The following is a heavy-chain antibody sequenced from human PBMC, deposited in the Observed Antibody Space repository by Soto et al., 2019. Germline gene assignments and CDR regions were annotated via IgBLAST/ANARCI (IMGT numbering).Heavy chain of an antibody. CDR1: GFTFSSYW. J-gene: IGHJ6*02. CDR3: ARAPPGGASITIYGMDV. CDR2: INSGGSST. Sequence: XGSLGLSCAASGFTFSSYWMHGVRQAPGKGLVWVSRINSGGSSTSYADSVKGRFTISRDNAKNTLYLQMNSLRAEDTAVYYCARAPPGGASITIYGMDVWGQGTTVTVSS. D-gene: IGHD3-9*01. V-gene: IGHV3-74*01.